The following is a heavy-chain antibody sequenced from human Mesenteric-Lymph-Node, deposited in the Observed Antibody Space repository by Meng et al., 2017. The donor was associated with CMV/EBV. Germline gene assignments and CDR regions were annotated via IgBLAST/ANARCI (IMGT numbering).Heavy chain of an antibody. CDR3: ARILWFAEQYNWFDP. J-gene: IGHJ5*02. CDR1: GFTLSAYG. D-gene: IGHD3-10*01. Sequence: SGFTLSAYGMHWVRQAPGKGLGWVAFIRSDGSNKFYADSVKGRFIISRDNSQNTLFLQMNSLRAEDTAVYYCARILWFAEQYNWFDPWGQGTLVTVSS. CDR2: IRSDGSNK. V-gene: IGHV3-30*02.